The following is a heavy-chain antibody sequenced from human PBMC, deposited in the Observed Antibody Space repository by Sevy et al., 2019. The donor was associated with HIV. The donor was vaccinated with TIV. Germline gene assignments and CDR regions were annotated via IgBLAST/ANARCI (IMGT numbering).Heavy chain of an antibody. Sequence: GGSLRLSCAASGFSFGDYAMHWVRQAPGKGLEWVSGISWNSVSLDYADSVKGRFTISRDNAKNSLFLQMNRLRSEDTALYYCAKDNRPATMSNSSYYYYYGMDDWGQGTTVTVSS. V-gene: IGHV3-9*01. CDR2: ISWNSVSL. D-gene: IGHD6-6*01. CDR1: GFSFGDYA. CDR3: AKDNRPATMSNSSYYYYYGMDD. J-gene: IGHJ6*02.